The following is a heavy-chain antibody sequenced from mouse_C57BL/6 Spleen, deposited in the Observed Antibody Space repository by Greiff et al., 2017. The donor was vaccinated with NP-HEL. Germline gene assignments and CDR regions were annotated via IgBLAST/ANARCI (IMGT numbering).Heavy chain of an antibody. D-gene: IGHD4-1*01. Sequence: QVQLQQPGAELVKPGASVKLSCKASGYTFTSYWMQWVKQRPGQGLEWIGEIDPSDSYTNYNQKFKGKATLTVDTSSSTAYMQLSSLTSEDSAVYYCARRLTGLFDYWGQGTTLTVSS. CDR2: IDPSDSYT. CDR1: GYTFTSYW. CDR3: ARRLTGLFDY. J-gene: IGHJ2*01. V-gene: IGHV1-50*01.